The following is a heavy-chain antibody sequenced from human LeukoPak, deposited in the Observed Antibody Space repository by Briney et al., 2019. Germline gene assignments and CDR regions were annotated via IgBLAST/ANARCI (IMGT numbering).Heavy chain of an antibody. CDR2: IYTSGST. CDR1: GGSISSYY. V-gene: IGHV4-4*07. J-gene: IGHJ4*02. CDR3: AGGLRLEYLYDY. Sequence: SETLSLTCTVSGGSISSYYWSWIRQPAGKGLEWIGRIYTSGSTNYNPSLKSRVTISVDTSKNQFSLKLSSVTAADTAVYYCAGGLRLEYLYDYWGQGTLVTVSS. D-gene: IGHD5-12*01.